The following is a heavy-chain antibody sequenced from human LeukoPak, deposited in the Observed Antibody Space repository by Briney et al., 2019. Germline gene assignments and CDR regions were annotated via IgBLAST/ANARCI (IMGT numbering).Heavy chain of an antibody. D-gene: IGHD5-24*01. Sequence: PGGSLRLSCAASGFTLIRYGMQWGRQAPGKGGEWVSAISGSGGSPYYADSVKGRFTISRDNSKNTLYLQMNSLRAEDTAVYYCAKDRWLQLGYWGQGTLVSVSS. CDR3: AKDRWLQLGY. V-gene: IGHV3-23*01. CDR2: ISGSGGSP. CDR1: GFTLIRYG. J-gene: IGHJ4*02.